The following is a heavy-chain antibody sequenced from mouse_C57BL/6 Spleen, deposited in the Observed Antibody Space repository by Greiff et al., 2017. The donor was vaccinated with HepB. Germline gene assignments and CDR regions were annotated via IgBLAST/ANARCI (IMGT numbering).Heavy chain of an antibody. CDR1: GYTFTSYW. CDR2: IHPNSGST. CDR3: ARSSYYGSSYVYFDV. J-gene: IGHJ1*03. D-gene: IGHD1-1*01. V-gene: IGHV1-64*01. Sequence: VQLQQPGAELVKPGASVKLSCKASGYTFTSYWMHWVKQRPGQGLEWIGMIHPNSGSTNYNEKFKSKATLTVDKSSSTAYMQLSSLTSEDSAVYYCARSSYYGSSYVYFDVWGTGTTVTVSS.